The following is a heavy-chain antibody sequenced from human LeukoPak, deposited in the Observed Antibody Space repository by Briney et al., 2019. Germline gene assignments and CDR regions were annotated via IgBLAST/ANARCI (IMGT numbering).Heavy chain of an antibody. CDR2: INAGNGNT. CDR3: ARGGDIVVVPAAPGAFDI. J-gene: IGHJ3*02. V-gene: IGHV1-3*01. Sequence: ASVKVSCKASGYTFTSYAMHWVRQAPGQRLEWMGWINAGNGNTKYSQKFQGRVTITRDTSASTAYMELSSLRSEDTAVYYCARGGDIVVVPAAPGAFDIWGRGTMVTVSS. CDR1: GYTFTSYA. D-gene: IGHD2-2*01.